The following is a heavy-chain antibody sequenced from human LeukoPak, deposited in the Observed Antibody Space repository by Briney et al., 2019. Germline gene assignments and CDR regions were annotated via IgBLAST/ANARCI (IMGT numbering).Heavy chain of an antibody. CDR1: GFTFSDYD. CDR3: GRAFPPLRTSSAGDL. Sequence: GGSLRLSCSASGFTFSDYDMNWVRQAPGKGLEWVSSISGLSSYTYYGESVKGRFSISRDNAKNSLYLQMNSLGAEATATYYCGRAFPPLRTSSAGDLWGQGILVTVSS. CDR2: ISGLSSYT. V-gene: IGHV3-21*01. J-gene: IGHJ4*02. D-gene: IGHD3-16*01.